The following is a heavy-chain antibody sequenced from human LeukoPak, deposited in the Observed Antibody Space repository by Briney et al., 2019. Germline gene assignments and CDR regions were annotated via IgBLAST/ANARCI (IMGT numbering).Heavy chain of an antibody. J-gene: IGHJ6*03. CDR2: IYHSGST. V-gene: IGHV4-59*12. CDR1: GGSISSYY. CDR3: ASSVHYYYYMDV. Sequence: TSETLSLTCTVSGGSISSYYWSWIRQPPGKGLEWIGYIYHSGSTYYNPSLKSRVTISVDRSKNQFSLKLSSVTAADTAVYYCASSVHYYYYMDVWGKGTTVTVSS.